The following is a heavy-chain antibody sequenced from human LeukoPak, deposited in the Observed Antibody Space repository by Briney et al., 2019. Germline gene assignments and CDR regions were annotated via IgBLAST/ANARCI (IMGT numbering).Heavy chain of an antibody. D-gene: IGHD3-3*01. CDR2: IKQDGSEK. Sequence: GGSLRLSCAASGFTFSSNWMSWVRQAPGKGLERVANIKQDGSEKYYVDSVKGRFTISRDNAKNSLYLQMNSLRAEDTAVYYCARGWWLLESWGQGTLVTVSS. V-gene: IGHV3-7*01. CDR3: ARGWWLLES. J-gene: IGHJ5*02. CDR1: GFTFSSNW.